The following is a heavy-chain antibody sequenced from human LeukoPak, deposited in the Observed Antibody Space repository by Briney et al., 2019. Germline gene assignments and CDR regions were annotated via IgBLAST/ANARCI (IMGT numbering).Heavy chain of an antibody. CDR2: FDPEDGET. J-gene: IGHJ4*02. CDR3: ATDRGY. V-gene: IGHV1-24*01. CDR1: LYTPTVLF. Sequence: GAAAKVSRKLSLYTPTVLFIPCGRHTPGKGLEWMGGFDPEDGETIYAQKFQGRVTMTEDTSTDTAYMELSSLRSEDTAVYYCATDRGYWGQGTLVTVSS.